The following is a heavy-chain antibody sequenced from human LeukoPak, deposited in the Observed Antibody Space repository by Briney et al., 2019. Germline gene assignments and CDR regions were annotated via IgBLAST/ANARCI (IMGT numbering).Heavy chain of an antibody. V-gene: IGHV3-74*01. Sequence: VGSLRLSCAASGFTFSSYGMSWVRQAPGKGLVWVLCINSDGSSTNYADSVKGRFTISRDNAKNTLYLQMNSLRAEDTAVYYCARGAGHYYDSSGHIDYWGQGTLVTVSS. J-gene: IGHJ4*02. CDR2: INSDGSST. D-gene: IGHD3-22*01. CDR3: ARGAGHYYDSSGHIDY. CDR1: GFTFSSYG.